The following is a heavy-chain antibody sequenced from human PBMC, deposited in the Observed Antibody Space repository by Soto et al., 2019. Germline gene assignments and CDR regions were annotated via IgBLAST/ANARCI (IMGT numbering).Heavy chain of an antibody. Sequence: QVQLVQSGAEVKKPGASVKVSCKASGYTFTGYYMHWVRQAPGQGLEWMGWINPNSGGTNYAQKFQGWVTMTRDTSNSTAYLELRSMRSEDTAVYYCARVGYGIVYGMDVWGQETTVTVSS. CDR1: GYTFTGYY. CDR3: ARVGYGIVYGMDV. D-gene: IGHD5-18*01. V-gene: IGHV1-2*04. J-gene: IGHJ6*02. CDR2: INPNSGGT.